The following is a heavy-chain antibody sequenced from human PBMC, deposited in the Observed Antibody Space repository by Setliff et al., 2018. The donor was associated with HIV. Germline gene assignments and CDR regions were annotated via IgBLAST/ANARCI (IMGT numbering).Heavy chain of an antibody. CDR1: GGTFSRYT. CDR2: ISPYNGDT. J-gene: IGHJ1*01. D-gene: IGHD3-22*01. V-gene: IGHV1-18*01. Sequence: GASVKVSCKASGGTFSRYTISWVRQAPGQGLEWMGWISPYNGDTRFAQSLQGRVTLTTDTSTNTAYMEMRTLRSDDTAVYYCVRGVTRDISGYYRDEYFQHWGQGTPVTVSS. CDR3: VRGVTRDISGYYRDEYFQH.